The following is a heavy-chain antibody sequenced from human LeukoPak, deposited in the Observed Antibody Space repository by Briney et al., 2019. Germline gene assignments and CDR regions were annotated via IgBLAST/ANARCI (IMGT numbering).Heavy chain of an antibody. D-gene: IGHD5-18*01. Sequence: GGSLRLSCAASGFTVSSNYMSWVRQAPGKGLEWVSVIYSGGSTYYADSVKGRFTISRGNSKNTLYLQMNSLRAEDTAVYYCARRAGYQDAFDIWGQGTMVTVSS. CDR3: ARRAGYQDAFDI. CDR1: GFTVSSNY. J-gene: IGHJ3*02. CDR2: IYSGGST. V-gene: IGHV3-53*01.